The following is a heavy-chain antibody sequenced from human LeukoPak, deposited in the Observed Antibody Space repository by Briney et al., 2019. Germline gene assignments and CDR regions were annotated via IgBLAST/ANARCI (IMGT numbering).Heavy chain of an antibody. CDR3: ARLMVVFDY. CDR1: GGSISSSSYY. J-gene: IGHJ4*02. Sequence: KASETLSLTCTVSGGSISSSSYYWGWIRQPPGRGLEWIGSIYYTGITYYNPSLKSRVTISVDTSKNQLSLKLSSVTAADTAVYYCARLMVVFDYWGQGTLVTVSS. D-gene: IGHD2-8*01. V-gene: IGHV4-39*01. CDR2: IYYTGIT.